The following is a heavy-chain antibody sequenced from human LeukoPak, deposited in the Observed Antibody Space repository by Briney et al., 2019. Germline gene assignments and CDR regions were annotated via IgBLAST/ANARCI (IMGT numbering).Heavy chain of an antibody. V-gene: IGHV4-59*08. J-gene: IGHJ6*03. Sequence: PSETLSLTCTVSGGSISSYYWSWIRQPPGKGLEWIGYIYYSGSTNYNPSLKSRVTISVDTSKNQFSLRLSSVTAADTAVYYCARTFYPTRGGNYYYMDVWGKGTTVTISS. CDR1: GGSISSYY. CDR2: IYYSGST. CDR3: ARTFYPTRGGNYYYMDV. D-gene: IGHD3-16*01.